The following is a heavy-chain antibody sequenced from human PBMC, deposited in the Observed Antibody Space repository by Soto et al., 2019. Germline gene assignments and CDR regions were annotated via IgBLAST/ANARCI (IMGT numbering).Heavy chain of an antibody. CDR3: AKGRYGDY. CDR1: GYAFTTYG. CDR2: ISAHNGNT. D-gene: IGHD1-1*01. J-gene: IGHJ4*02. V-gene: IGHV1-18*01. Sequence: QVHLVQSGAEVKKPGASVKVSCKGSGYAFTTYGITWVRQAPGQGLEWMGWISAHNGNTNYAQKIHGRVTVTRNTSTSTAYIELRSLRSDDTAGYYCAKGRYGDYWGQGALVTVSS.